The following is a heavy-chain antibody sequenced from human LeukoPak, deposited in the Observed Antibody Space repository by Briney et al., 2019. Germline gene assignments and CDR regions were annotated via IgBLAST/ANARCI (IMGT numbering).Heavy chain of an antibody. D-gene: IGHD2-2*01. V-gene: IGHV1-2*02. J-gene: IGHJ4*02. CDR2: INPNSGGT. CDR1: GYTFTSYY. Sequence: ASVKVSCKASGYTFTSYYMHWVRQAPGQGLEWMGWINPNSGGTNYAQKFQGRVTMTRDTSISTAYMELSRLRSDDTAVYYCARDRPQINDGIVVVPAADFDYWGQGTLVTVSS. CDR3: ARDRPQINDGIVVVPAADFDY.